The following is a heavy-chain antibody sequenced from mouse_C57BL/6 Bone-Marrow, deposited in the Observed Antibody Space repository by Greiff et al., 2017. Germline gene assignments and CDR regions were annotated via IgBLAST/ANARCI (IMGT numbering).Heavy chain of an antibody. V-gene: IGHV5-6*01. CDR3: ARHEDGSSYNWYFDV. CDR2: ISSGGSYT. Sequence: DVQLQESGGDLVKPGGSLKLSCAASGFTFSSYGMSWVRQTPDQRLEWVATISSGGSYTYYPDSVKGRFTISRDNAKNNLYLQMSSLESEDTAMYYCARHEDGSSYNWYFDVWGTGTTVTVSS. CDR1: GFTFSSYG. J-gene: IGHJ1*03. D-gene: IGHD1-1*01.